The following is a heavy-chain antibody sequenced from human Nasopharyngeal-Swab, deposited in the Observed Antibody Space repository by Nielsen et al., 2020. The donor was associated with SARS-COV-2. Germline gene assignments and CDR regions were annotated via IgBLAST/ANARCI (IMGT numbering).Heavy chain of an antibody. D-gene: IGHD3-3*01. V-gene: IGHV3-21*01. CDR2: ISSSSSYI. CDR3: ARRDDLRRDALDI. Sequence: GGSLRLSCAASGFTFSSYSMNWVRQAPGKGLEWVSSISSSSSYIYYADSVKGRFTISRDNAKNSLYLQMNSLRAEDTAVYYCARRDDLRRDALDIWGQGTMVTVSS. J-gene: IGHJ3*02. CDR1: GFTFSSYS.